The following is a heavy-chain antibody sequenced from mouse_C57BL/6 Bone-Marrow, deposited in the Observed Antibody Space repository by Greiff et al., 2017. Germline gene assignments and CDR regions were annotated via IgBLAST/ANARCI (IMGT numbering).Heavy chain of an antibody. J-gene: IGHJ1*03. CDR2: ISPSDSET. CDR3: ARSTVVAHWYFDV. V-gene: IGHV1-61*01. D-gene: IGHD1-1*01. CDR1: GYTFPGSW. Sequence: VQLQQPGAGLGRPGSSVKLSCRASGYTFPGSWLDGVRRGPGQGLEWMGNISPSDSETNYNQKLKDKATLTVDKSSSTAYMQLSSLTSEDSAVYYCARSTVVAHWYFDVWGTGTTVTVSS.